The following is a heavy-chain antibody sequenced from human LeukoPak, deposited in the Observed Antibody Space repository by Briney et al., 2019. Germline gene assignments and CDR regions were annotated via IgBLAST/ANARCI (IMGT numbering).Heavy chain of an antibody. CDR3: TTDLGTYYHGSQRLIPIDY. CDR1: GFTFTNAW. J-gene: IGHJ4*02. D-gene: IGHD3-10*01. CDR2: IKSKTDGETT. Sequence: GGSLRLPCVDSGFTFTNAWMSWVRQAPGKGLEWIGRIKSKTDGETTNYAEPVRGRFTISRDDSKSAVYLQMNSLKIEDTAVYYCTTDLGTYYHGSQRLIPIDYWGQRTLVTVSS. V-gene: IGHV3-15*01.